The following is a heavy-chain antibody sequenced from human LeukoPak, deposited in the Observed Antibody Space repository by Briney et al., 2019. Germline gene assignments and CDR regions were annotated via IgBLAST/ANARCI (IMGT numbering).Heavy chain of an antibody. CDR3: AGAYPSSIPE. V-gene: IGHV4-31*03. CDR1: GGSISSGNYY. CDR2: ISYTGST. D-gene: IGHD2-2*01. Sequence: SETLSLTCTVSGGSISSGNYYWSWIRQYPGKGLEWIGFISYTGSTHYNPSLKSRVTISQDTSQNQFSLRLSSVTAADTAVYYGAGAYPSSIPEGGQGIRVTVSS. J-gene: IGHJ4*02.